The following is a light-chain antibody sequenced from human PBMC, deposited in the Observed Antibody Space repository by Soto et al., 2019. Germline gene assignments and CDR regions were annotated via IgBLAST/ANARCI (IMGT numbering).Light chain of an antibody. J-gene: IGKJ2*01. Sequence: EIVLTQSPGTLSLSPGERATLSCGASQSVDSRYLAWYQQKPGQAPRLLIYGATTRATGLPDRFSGSGSGTDFTLTISRLEPVDFAEYYCQQYVRPHPYTFGQGNKLQIK. CDR1: QSVDSRY. V-gene: IGKV3-20*01. CDR2: GAT. CDR3: QQYVRPHPYT.